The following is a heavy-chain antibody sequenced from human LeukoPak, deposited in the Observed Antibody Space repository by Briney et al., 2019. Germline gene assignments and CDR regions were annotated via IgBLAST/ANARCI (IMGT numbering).Heavy chain of an antibody. CDR3: ARDGHSSSPFDY. Sequence: PSETLSLTCAVYGGSFSGYYWSWIRQPPGKGLEWIGEINHSGSTNYNPSLKSRVTISVDTSKNQFSLKLSSVTAADTAVYYCARDGHSSSPFDYWGQGTLVTVSS. J-gene: IGHJ4*02. V-gene: IGHV4-34*01. CDR2: INHSGST. CDR1: GGSFSGYY. D-gene: IGHD6-13*01.